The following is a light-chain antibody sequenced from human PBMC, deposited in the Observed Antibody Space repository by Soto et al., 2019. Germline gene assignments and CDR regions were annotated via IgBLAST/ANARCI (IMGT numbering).Light chain of an antibody. Sequence: DIVMTQSPATLSVSPGERITLSCRASQSVSSSLAWYQQKPGQAPRLLIYGASTRAPGLPARFSGSGSGTEFTLSISSLQSEDFAVYYCQQYNEWPLTYGGGTKVEIK. CDR1: QSVSSS. CDR2: GAS. V-gene: IGKV3-15*01. CDR3: QQYNEWPLT. J-gene: IGKJ4*01.